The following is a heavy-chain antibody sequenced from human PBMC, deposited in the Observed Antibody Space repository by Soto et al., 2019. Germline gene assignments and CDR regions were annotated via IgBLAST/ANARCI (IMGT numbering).Heavy chain of an antibody. J-gene: IGHJ4*02. D-gene: IGHD4-17*01. CDR3: ARKMGDDYVAI. V-gene: IGHV3-53*04. CDR2: IYSGGST. CDR1: GFTVSSNY. Sequence: GSLRLSCAASGFTVSSNYMSWVRQAPGKGLEWVSVIYSGGSTNYADSVKGRFTISRHNSKNTLYLQMNSLRSEDTAVYYCARKMGDDYVAIWGQGTLVTVSS.